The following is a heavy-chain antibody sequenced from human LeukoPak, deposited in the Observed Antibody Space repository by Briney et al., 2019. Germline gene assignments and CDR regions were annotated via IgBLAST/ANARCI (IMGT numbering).Heavy chain of an antibody. J-gene: IGHJ3*02. Sequence: GGSLRLSCAASGFSFSDHWMHWVRQAPGKGLEWVSRVSSDGSRTYYSDSVEGRFTISRDNAQNSLYLQMNSLKAEDTGVYYCTRWMFSYYDKNAFDIWGRGTMVTVSS. CDR1: GFSFSDHW. V-gene: IGHV3-74*01. D-gene: IGHD3-22*01. CDR3: TRWMFSYYDKNAFDI. CDR2: VSSDGSRT.